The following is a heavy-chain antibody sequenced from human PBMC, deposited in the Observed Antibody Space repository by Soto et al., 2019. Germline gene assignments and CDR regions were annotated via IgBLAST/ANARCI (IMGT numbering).Heavy chain of an antibody. D-gene: IGHD3-9*01. CDR3: ARADYEILTGSYAMDV. CDR1: DDFISSYY. CDR2: VSTNGAT. J-gene: IGHJ6*04. Sequence: SETLSLTCTVSDDFISSYYWNWIRQPAGKGLEWIGRVSTNGATNYNPSLESRVTMSVDTSKNQFSLKLTSVTAADTAVYFCARADYEILTGSYAMDVWGKGTTVNVS. V-gene: IGHV4-4*07.